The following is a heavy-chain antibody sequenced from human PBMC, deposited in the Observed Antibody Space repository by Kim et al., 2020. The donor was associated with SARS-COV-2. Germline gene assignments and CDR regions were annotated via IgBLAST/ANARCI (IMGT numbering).Heavy chain of an antibody. CDR1: GFTFSSYG. Sequence: GGSLRLSCAAPGFTFSSYGMHWVRQAPGKGLEWVAVISYDGSNKYYADSVKGRFTISRDNSKNTLYLQMNSLRAEDTAVYYCAKENYDILTGTGYDYWGQGTLVTVSS. CDR3: AKENYDILTGTGYDY. V-gene: IGHV3-30*18. CDR2: ISYDGSNK. J-gene: IGHJ4*02. D-gene: IGHD3-9*01.